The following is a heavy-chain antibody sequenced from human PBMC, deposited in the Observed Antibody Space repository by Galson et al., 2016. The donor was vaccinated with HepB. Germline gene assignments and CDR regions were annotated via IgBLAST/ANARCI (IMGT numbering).Heavy chain of an antibody. CDR2: ISWNSGSS. D-gene: IGHD5-24*01. J-gene: IGHJ4*02. CDR3: ARDGPNYNFDF. Sequence: SLRLSCAASEFTFDDCAMHWVRQAPGKGLEWVSGISWNSGSSGYADSVRGRFTVSRDNAKNSVYLQLSGLRVEDTAIYYCARDGPNYNFDFWGQGTLVTVSS. CDR1: EFTFDDCA. V-gene: IGHV3-9*01.